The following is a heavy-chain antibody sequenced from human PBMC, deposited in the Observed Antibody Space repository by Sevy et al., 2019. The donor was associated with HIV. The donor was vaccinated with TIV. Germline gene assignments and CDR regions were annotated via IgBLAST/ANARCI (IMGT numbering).Heavy chain of an antibody. D-gene: IGHD3-22*01. Sequence: GGSLRLSCAASGFTFSVYSMNWVRQAPGKGLGWLSYIGSSGSTIAYADSVKGRFTISRDNAWSSLFLQMNSLRPEDTAVYYCASDVYYSDGSGYDFEHWGHGTLVTVSS. V-gene: IGHV3-48*04. J-gene: IGHJ4*01. CDR2: IGSSGSTI. CDR1: GFTFSVYS. CDR3: ASDVYYSDGSGYDFEH.